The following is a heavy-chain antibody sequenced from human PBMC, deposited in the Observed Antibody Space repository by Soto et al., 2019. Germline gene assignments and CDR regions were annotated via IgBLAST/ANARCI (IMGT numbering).Heavy chain of an antibody. Sequence: ASVKVSCKASGYTFTSYGISWVRQAPGQGLEWMGWISAYSGNTNYAQKLQGRVTMTTDTSTSTAYMELRSLRSDDTAVYYCARVAGDFWSVPGPDPWGQGTLVTVSS. J-gene: IGHJ5*02. CDR3: ARVAGDFWSVPGPDP. D-gene: IGHD3-3*01. V-gene: IGHV1-18*01. CDR1: GYTFTSYG. CDR2: ISAYSGNT.